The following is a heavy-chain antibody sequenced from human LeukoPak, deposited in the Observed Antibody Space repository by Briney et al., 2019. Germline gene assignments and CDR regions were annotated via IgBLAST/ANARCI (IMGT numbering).Heavy chain of an antibody. CDR1: GFTFTSSA. D-gene: IGHD6-6*01. CDR2: IVVGSGNT. Sequence: SVKGSCKASGFTFTSSAVQWVRQARGQRLEWIGWIVVGSGNTNYAQKFQERVTITRDKSTSTAYMELSSLRSEDTAVYYCAATSPLIAARPDDAFDIWGQGTMVTVSS. CDR3: AATSPLIAARPDDAFDI. V-gene: IGHV1-58*01. J-gene: IGHJ3*02.